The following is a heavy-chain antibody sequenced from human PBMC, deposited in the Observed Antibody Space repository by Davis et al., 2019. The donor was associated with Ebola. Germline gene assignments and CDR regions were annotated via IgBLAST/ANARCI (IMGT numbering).Heavy chain of an antibody. J-gene: IGHJ5*02. CDR3: ARDSSGWNWFDP. CDR2: INAGNGNT. Sequence: AASVKVSCKASGYTFTSYAMNWVRQAPGQRLEWMGWINAGNGNTKYSQKFQGRVTITRDTSASTAYMELSSLRSEDTAVYYCARDSSGWNWFDPWGQGTLVTVSS. D-gene: IGHD6-19*01. V-gene: IGHV1-3*01. CDR1: GYTFTSYA.